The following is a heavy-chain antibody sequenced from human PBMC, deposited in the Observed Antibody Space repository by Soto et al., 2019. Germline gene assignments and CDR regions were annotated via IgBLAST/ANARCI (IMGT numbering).Heavy chain of an antibody. CDR2: IYPGDSDT. CDR1: GYTFTNYW. Sequence: GESLKISCKGSGYTFTNYWIGWVRQMSGKGLEWMGGIYPGDSDTRNSPSFQGQVTFSVDKSISTALLQWSSLKASDTAMYYCATYDSRGDYFDYWGQGTLVTVSS. D-gene: IGHD3-22*01. V-gene: IGHV5-51*01. J-gene: IGHJ4*02. CDR3: ATYDSRGDYFDY.